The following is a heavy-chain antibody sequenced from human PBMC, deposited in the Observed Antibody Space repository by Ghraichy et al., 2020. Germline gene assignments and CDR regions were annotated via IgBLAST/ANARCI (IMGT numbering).Heavy chain of an antibody. CDR2: IRSKANGGTT. Sequence: GGYLRLSCTASGFSFGDYAMSWVRQAPGKGLEWVGFIRSKANGGTTEHAAFVKGRFTISRDDSKRIAYLQMNSLKTEDTAVYYCTRWGSVAGTYGMDVWGQGTTVTVSS. V-gene: IGHV3-49*04. D-gene: IGHD6-19*01. J-gene: IGHJ6*02. CDR1: GFSFGDYA. CDR3: TRWGSVAGTYGMDV.